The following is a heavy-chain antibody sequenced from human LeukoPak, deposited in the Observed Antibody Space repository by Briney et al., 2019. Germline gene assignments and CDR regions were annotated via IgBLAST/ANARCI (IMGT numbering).Heavy chain of an antibody. CDR1: GFTFSSYS. J-gene: IGHJ4*02. CDR3: ARGLGFGELLG. CDR2: ISSSSSYI. D-gene: IGHD3-10*01. V-gene: IGHV3-21*01. Sequence: GGSLRLSCAASGFTFSSYSMNWVRQAPGKGLEGVSSISSSSSYIYYADSVKGRFTISRDNAKNSLYLQMNSLRAEDTAVYYCARGLGFGELLGWGQGTLVTVSS.